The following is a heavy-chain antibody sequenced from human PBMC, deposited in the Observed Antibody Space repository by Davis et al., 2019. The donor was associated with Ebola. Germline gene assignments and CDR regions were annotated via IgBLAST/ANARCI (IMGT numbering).Heavy chain of an antibody. D-gene: IGHD1-7*01. CDR1: GGSFSGYY. CDR3: AREYNWNYGWFDP. Sequence: SETLSLTCAVYGGSFSGYYWSWIRQPPGKGLEWIGEINDSGNTNYNPSLKSRVTISVDTSKNQFSLKLSSVTAADTAVYYCAREYNWNYGWFDPWGQGTLVTVSS. CDR2: INDSGNT. J-gene: IGHJ5*02. V-gene: IGHV4-34*01.